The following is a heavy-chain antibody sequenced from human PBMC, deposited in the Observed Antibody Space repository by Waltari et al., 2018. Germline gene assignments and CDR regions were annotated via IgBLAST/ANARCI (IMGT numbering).Heavy chain of an antibody. Sequence: QLQLQESGPGLVKPSETLSLTCTVSGGSISSSSYYWGWIRQPPGKGLEWIGSIYYSGSTYYNPSLKSRVTISVDTSKNQFSLKLSSVTAADTAVYYCARAVVPAAIVAGDAFDIWGQGTMVTVSS. D-gene: IGHD2-2*01. CDR3: ARAVVPAAIVAGDAFDI. CDR2: IYYSGST. CDR1: GGSISSSSYY. J-gene: IGHJ3*02. V-gene: IGHV4-39*01.